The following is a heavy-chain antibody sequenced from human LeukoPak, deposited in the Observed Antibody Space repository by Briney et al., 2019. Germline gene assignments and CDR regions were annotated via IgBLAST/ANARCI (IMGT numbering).Heavy chain of an antibody. CDR1: GFTFSSYA. CDR2: MSNDGTYK. Sequence: GGSLRLSCAASGFTFSSYAMHWVRQAPDKGLEWVAVMSNDGTYKGYGDSVRGRFTISRDNSKNTLYLQMNSLRAEDTAMYFCVRGDDFGSSSAWYVEYWGQGTLVTVSS. D-gene: IGHD6-19*01. J-gene: IGHJ4*02. CDR3: VRGDDFGSSSAWYVEY. V-gene: IGHV3-30*04.